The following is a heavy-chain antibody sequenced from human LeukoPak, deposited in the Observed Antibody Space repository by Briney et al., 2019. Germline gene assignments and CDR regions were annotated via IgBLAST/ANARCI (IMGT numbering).Heavy chain of an antibody. V-gene: IGHV4-59*01. Sequence: SETLSLTCTVSGGSISSYYWSWIRQPPGKGLEWIGYIYYSGSTNYNPSLKSRVTISVDTSKNQFSLKLTSVTAADTAVYYCARDQVHPWGSYSKNNWFDPWGLGTLVTVSS. D-gene: IGHD3-16*01. J-gene: IGHJ5*02. CDR1: GGSISSYY. CDR3: ARDQVHPWGSYSKNNWFDP. CDR2: IYYSGST.